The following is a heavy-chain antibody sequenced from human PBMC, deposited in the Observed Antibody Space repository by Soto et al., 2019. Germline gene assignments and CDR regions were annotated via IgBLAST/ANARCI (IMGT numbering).Heavy chain of an antibody. CDR2: IWYDGGNK. D-gene: IGHD5-12*01. V-gene: IGHV3-33*01. J-gene: IGHJ4*02. CDR1: GFTFSSYG. Sequence: GGSLRLSCAASGFTFSSYGVHWVRQAPGKGLEWVALIWYDGGNKYYADSVKGRFTISRDNSKNTLYLQMDSLRADDTAVYYCARKGYSGYEKYYFDFWGQGTLVTVSS. CDR3: ARKGYSGYEKYYFDF.